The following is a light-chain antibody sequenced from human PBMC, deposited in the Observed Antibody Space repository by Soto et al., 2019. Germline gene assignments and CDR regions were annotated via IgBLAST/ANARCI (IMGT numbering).Light chain of an antibody. CDR2: EGN. CDR3: CSFFGKSIPL. V-gene: IGLV2-23*01. CDR1: SSDIGSFNL. J-gene: IGLJ2*01. Sequence: QSALTQPASVSGSPGQSITISCTGTSSDIGSFNLVSWYQHHPGKAPKLIIYEGNTRPSGVSNRFSGSKSGDTASLTISGPQAEDGADFFCCSFFGKSIPLFGGGTKVPVL.